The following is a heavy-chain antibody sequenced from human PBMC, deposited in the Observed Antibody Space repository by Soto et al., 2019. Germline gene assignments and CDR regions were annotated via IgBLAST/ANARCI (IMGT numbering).Heavy chain of an antibody. V-gene: IGHV3-23*01. CDR1: GFSFSSYA. CDR2: ISSSGGRT. J-gene: IGHJ6*02. CDR3: AKGQSTHSV. Sequence: EGQLLESGGGLVQPGGSLRLSCAASGFSFSSYAMSWVRQVPGKGLEWVSGISSSGGRTFYADSVKGRFTISRDNSENKLYLQMNSLRVEATALYYCAKGQSTHSVWGQGTTVTVSS. D-gene: IGHD4-4*01.